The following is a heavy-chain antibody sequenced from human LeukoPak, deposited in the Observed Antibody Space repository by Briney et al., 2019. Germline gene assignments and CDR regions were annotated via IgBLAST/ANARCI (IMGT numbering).Heavy chain of an antibody. Sequence: SETLSLTCTVAGGSMSSYYWSWIRQPPGKGLGWIGYIYYSGSTNYNPSLKSRVTISVDTSKNQFSLKLSSVTAADTAVYYCARNRDYYYYYMDVWGKGTTVTVSS. V-gene: IGHV4-59*01. CDR2: IYYSGST. D-gene: IGHD1-14*01. CDR1: GGSMSSYY. J-gene: IGHJ6*03. CDR3: ARNRDYYYYYMDV.